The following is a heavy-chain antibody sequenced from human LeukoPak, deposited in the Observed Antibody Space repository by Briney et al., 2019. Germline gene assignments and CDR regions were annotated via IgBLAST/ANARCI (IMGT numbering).Heavy chain of an antibody. Sequence: SQTLSLTCTVSGGSISSGGYSWSWIRQPPGKGLEWIGYIYHSGSTYYNPSLKSRVTISVDRSKNQFSLKLSSVTAADTAVYCCARDRASQLGYCSGGSCYLGNWFDPWGQGTLVTVSS. CDR1: GGSISSGGYS. V-gene: IGHV4-30-2*01. CDR3: ARDRASQLGYCSGGSCYLGNWFDP. J-gene: IGHJ5*02. D-gene: IGHD2-15*01. CDR2: IYHSGST.